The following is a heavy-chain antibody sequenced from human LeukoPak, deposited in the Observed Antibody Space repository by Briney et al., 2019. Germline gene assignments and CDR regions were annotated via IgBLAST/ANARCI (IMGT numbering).Heavy chain of an antibody. CDR1: GFTFSYYS. D-gene: IGHD1-26*01. Sequence: LPGGSLRLSCAASGFTFSYYSMNWVRQAPGKGLEWVSYISSSGTTIYYADSVKGRFTISRDNAKNSLYLQMNSLRADDTAVYYCTTVGREGSFDYWGQGTQVTVSS. J-gene: IGHJ4*02. CDR3: TTVGREGSFDY. CDR2: ISSSGTTI. V-gene: IGHV3-48*01.